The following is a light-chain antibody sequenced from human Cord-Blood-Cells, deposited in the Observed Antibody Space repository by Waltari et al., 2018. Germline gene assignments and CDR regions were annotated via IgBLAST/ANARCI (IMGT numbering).Light chain of an antibody. CDR2: EVS. J-gene: IGLJ3*02. Sequence: QSALTQPASVSGSPGQSIPISCTGTSSDVGGYNYVSWYQQHPGKAPKLMIYEVSNRPSGVSNRFSDSKSGNTASLTISGLQAEDEADYYCSSYTSSSTWVFGGGTKLTVL. CDR3: SSYTSSSTWV. V-gene: IGLV2-14*01. CDR1: SSDVGGYNY.